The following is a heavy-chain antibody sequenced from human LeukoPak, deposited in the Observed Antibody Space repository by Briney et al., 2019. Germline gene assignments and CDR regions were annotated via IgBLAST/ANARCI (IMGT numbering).Heavy chain of an antibody. CDR3: ARPGAWDYYDSSGYFDY. V-gene: IGHV5-51*01. Sequence: GESLKIPCKGSGYSFTSYWIGWVRQMPGKGLEWMGIIYPVDSDTRYSPSFQGQVTISADKSISTAYLQWSSLKASDTAMYYCARPGAWDYYDSSGYFDYWGQGTLVTVSS. D-gene: IGHD3-22*01. CDR2: IYPVDSDT. CDR1: GYSFTSYW. J-gene: IGHJ4*02.